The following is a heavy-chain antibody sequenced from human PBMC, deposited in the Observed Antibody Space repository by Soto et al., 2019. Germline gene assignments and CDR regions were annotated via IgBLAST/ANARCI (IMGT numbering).Heavy chain of an antibody. V-gene: IGHV1-69*01. Sequence: QVQLVQSGAEVKKPGSSVRVSCKASGDPFTSYAIGWVRQAPGQGLEWMGGIIPIFATVDYAQKFQGRVTITADESTTTAYMELSSLRSEDTAVYYCAGGLRDYYDTTGYFFDYWGQGTLVTVSS. CDR3: AGGLRDYYDTTGYFFDY. J-gene: IGHJ4*02. CDR2: IIPIFATV. CDR1: GDPFTSYA. D-gene: IGHD3-22*01.